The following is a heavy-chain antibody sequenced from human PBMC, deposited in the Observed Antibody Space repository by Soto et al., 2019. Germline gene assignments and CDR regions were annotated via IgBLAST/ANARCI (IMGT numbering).Heavy chain of an antibody. CDR2: ISSSTSYI. V-gene: IGHV3-21*01. D-gene: IGHD5-12*01. CDR3: ARDRRDGYNFDY. Sequence: EVQLVESGGGLVKPGGSLRLSCAASGFTFSSYSMNWVRQAPGKGLEWVSSISSSTSYIYYADSVQGRFTISRDNAKNSLYLQMNSLRAEDTAVYDCARDRRDGYNFDYWGQGTLVTVSS. J-gene: IGHJ4*02. CDR1: GFTFSSYS.